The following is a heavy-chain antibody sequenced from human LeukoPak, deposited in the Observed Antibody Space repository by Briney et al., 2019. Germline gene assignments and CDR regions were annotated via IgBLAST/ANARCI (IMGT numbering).Heavy chain of an antibody. CDR3: ARDGGGYCGGD. Sequence: GGSPRLSCAASGFTFSRHGMHWVRQAPGKGLEWVAVIWYDGSDKYYADSVKGRFTISRDNSKNTLYLQLNSLRAEDTAVYYCARDGGGYCGGDWGQGTLVTVSS. CDR1: GFTFSRHG. CDR2: IWYDGSDK. V-gene: IGHV3-33*01. J-gene: IGHJ4*02. D-gene: IGHD2-21*01.